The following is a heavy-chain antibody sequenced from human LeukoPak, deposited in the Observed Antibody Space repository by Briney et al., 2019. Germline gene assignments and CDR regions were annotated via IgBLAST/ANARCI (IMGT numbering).Heavy chain of an antibody. V-gene: IGHV4-34*01. CDR3: ARGRDDSSGYYGAFDI. CDR2: INHSGRT. D-gene: IGHD3-22*01. J-gene: IGHJ3*02. Sequence: SETLSLTCTVSGGSISSYYWSWIRQPPGKGLEWIGEINHSGRTNYNPSLKSRVTISVDTSKNQFSLKLSSVTAADTAVYYCARGRDDSSGYYGAFDIWGQGTKVTVSS. CDR1: GGSISSYY.